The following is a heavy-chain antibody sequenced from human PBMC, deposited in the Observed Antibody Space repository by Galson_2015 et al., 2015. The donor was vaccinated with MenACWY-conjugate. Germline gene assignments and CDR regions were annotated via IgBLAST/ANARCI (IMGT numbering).Heavy chain of an antibody. CDR2: ISTGGDT. Sequence: LRLSCAASGFTFSNYDMHWVREERGKGLEWVSGISTGGDTYYSGSVKGRFTISRENAKNSLYLQMDSLRPGDTAIYYCVRGFLSRDKWNGLGLDVWGKGTTVTVSS. V-gene: IGHV3-13*01. J-gene: IGHJ6*04. CDR3: VRGFLSRDKWNGLGLDV. CDR1: GFTFSNYD. D-gene: IGHD1-20*01.